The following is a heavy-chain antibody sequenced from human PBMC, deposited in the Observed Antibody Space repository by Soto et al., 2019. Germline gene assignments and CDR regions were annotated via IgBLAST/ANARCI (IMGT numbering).Heavy chain of an antibody. CDR2: MNPNTGNT. J-gene: IGHJ4*02. D-gene: IGHD6-13*01. V-gene: IGHV1-8*01. CDR1: GYTFTDYD. Sequence: QVQLVQSGAEVVKPGASVKVSCKAYGYTFTDYDINWVRQAAGRGLEWMGWMNPNTGNTAYAQKFQGRLTLSRDTSMGTAYMDLSSLTSDDTAVYYCARGFSSYSDXXAQGTXVTVSS. CDR3: ARGFSSYSDX.